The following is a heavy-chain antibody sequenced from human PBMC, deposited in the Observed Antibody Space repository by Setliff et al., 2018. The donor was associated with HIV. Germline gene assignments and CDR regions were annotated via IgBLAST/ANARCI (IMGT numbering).Heavy chain of an antibody. D-gene: IGHD3-3*01. V-gene: IGHV1-18*01. CDR1: GYTFTSYG. Sequence: ASVKVSCKASGYTFTSYGISWVRQAPGQGLEWMGWISAYNGNTNYAQKLQGRVTMTTDTSSSTAYLDLRSLRSDETAVYYCAIDSDNFWSGYYAAFDYWGHGTLVTVSS. CDR3: AIDSDNFWSGYYAAFDY. J-gene: IGHJ5*01. CDR2: ISAYNGNT.